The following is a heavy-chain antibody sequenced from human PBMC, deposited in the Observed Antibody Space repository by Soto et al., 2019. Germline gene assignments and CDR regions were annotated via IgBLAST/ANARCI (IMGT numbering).Heavy chain of an antibody. V-gene: IGHV3-23*01. Sequence: GSLRLSCAASGFTFSTYAMTWVRQAPGKGLEWVSIISSSGDATYYLDSVKGRFTISRDNSRNTLHLQMNSLRAEDAAVYFCAKRRGAGGHFDYWGQGALVTVSS. J-gene: IGHJ4*02. CDR3: AKRRGAGGHFDY. D-gene: IGHD2-15*01. CDR2: ISSSGDAT. CDR1: GFTFSTYA.